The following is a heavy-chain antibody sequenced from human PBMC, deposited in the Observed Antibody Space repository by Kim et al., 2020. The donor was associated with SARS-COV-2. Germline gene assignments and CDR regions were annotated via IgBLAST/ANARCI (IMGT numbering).Heavy chain of an antibody. CDR3: AREGDSFDY. J-gene: IGHJ4*02. CDR2: GTA. D-gene: IGHD3-16*01. V-gene: IGHV1-69*01. Sequence: GTANYAQKFQGRVTITADESTSTAYMELSSLRSEDTAVYYCAREGDSFDYWGQGTLVTVSS.